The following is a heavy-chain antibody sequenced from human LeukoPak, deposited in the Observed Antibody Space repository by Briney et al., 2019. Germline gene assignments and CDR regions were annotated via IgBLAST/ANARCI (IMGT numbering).Heavy chain of an antibody. CDR3: AKVLSKIYIYGPFDY. D-gene: IGHD5-18*01. CDR1: TSASTFIFSGYS. V-gene: IGHV3-21*04. J-gene: IGHJ4*02. CDR2: TSETSSHT. Sequence: GGSLRLSCAASTSASTFIFSGYSMNWVRQAPGKGLEWVSYTSETSSHTYYADSVKGRFTISRDNAKNSLYLQMNSLRAEDTAVYYCAKVLSKIYIYGPFDYWGQGSLVTVSS.